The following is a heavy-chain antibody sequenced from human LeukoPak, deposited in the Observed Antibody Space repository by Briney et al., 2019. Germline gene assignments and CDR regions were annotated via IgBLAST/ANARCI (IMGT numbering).Heavy chain of an antibody. Sequence: GGSLRLSCTASRFTFSNYGMSWVRQAPGKGLEWVSLISGGGGSTYYADSVKGRFTISRDNSKNTLYLQMNSLRAEDTAVYYCAKADYDNYYFDYWGQGTLVTVSS. V-gene: IGHV3-23*01. CDR3: AKADYDNYYFDY. J-gene: IGHJ4*02. CDR2: ISGGGGST. CDR1: RFTFSNYG. D-gene: IGHD3-22*01.